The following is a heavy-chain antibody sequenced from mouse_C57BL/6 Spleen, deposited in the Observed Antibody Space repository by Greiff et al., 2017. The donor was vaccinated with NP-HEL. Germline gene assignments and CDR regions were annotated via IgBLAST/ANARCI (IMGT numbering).Heavy chain of an antibody. CDR2: ISSGSSTI. CDR3: ARDYSNYPYYFDY. Sequence: EVQRVESGGGLVKPGGSLKLSCAASGFTFSDYGMHWVRQAPEKGLEWVAYISSGSSTIYYADTVKGRFPISSDNAKNTLFLQMTSLRSEDTAMYYCARDYSNYPYYFDYWGQGTTLTVSS. CDR1: GFTFSDYG. V-gene: IGHV5-17*01. J-gene: IGHJ2*01. D-gene: IGHD2-5*01.